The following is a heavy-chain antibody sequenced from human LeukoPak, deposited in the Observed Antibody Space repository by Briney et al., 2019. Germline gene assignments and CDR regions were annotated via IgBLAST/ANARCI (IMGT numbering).Heavy chain of an antibody. CDR3: ARHVRKRGIAVAGTPGWFDP. J-gene: IGHJ5*02. V-gene: IGHV4-39*01. Sequence: YPSETLSLTCTVSAGSISSSSYSLGWLRQPPGKGLEWIGRIYYSGSTYYNSSLKSRVTITVDTSQNQFSLKLSSVTAADTAVYYCARHVRKRGIAVAGTPGWFDPWGQGTLVTVSS. D-gene: IGHD6-19*01. CDR2: IYYSGST. CDR1: AGSISSSSYS.